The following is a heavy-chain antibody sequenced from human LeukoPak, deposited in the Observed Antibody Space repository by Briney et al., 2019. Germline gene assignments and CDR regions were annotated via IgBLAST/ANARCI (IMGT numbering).Heavy chain of an antibody. J-gene: IGHJ4*02. D-gene: IGHD7-27*01. CDR2: INHSGST. V-gene: IGHV4-34*01. Sequence: SETLSLTCAVYGGSFSGYYWSWIRQPPGKGLEWIGEINHSGSTNYNPSLKSRVTISVDTSKNQFSLKLSSVTAADTAVYYCASTANWGGDYWGQGTLVTVSS. CDR1: GGSFSGYY. CDR3: ASTANWGGDY.